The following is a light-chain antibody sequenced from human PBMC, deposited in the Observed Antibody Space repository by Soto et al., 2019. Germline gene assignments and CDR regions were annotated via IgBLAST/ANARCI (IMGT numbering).Light chain of an antibody. Sequence: QSALTQPASVSGSPGQSITISCTGTSSDIGTYNFVSWYQQRPGKAPKLLIFEVTKRPSGVSSRFSASKSGNTASLTISGLQAEDEADYYCSSYTDSSNYVFGTGTKLTVL. CDR2: EVT. V-gene: IGLV2-14*02. CDR3: SSYTDSSNYV. J-gene: IGLJ1*01. CDR1: SSDIGTYNF.